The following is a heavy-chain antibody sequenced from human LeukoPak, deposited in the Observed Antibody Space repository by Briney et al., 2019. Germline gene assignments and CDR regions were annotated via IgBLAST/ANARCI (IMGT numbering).Heavy chain of an antibody. CDR2: IYYSGST. V-gene: IGHV4-59*01. CDR3: ARADSSGYYLAFDI. CDR1: GGSISSYY. Sequence: SETLSLTRTVSGGSISSYYWSWLRQPPGKGLEWIGYIYYSGSTNYNPSLKSRVTISVDTSKNQFSLKLSSVTAADTAVYYCARADSSGYYLAFDIWGQGTMVTVSS. J-gene: IGHJ3*02. D-gene: IGHD3-22*01.